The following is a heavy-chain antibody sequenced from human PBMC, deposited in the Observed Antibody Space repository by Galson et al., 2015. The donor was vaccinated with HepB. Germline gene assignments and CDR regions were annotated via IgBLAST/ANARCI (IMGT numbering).Heavy chain of an antibody. CDR3: ARDYDILTGNWFDP. CDR1: GYTFTAYY. CDR2: INPDTGGT. D-gene: IGHD3-9*01. J-gene: IGHJ5*02. Sequence: SVKVSCKASGYTFTAYYIHWVRQAPGQGLEWMGWINPDTGGTNYAQNFQDRFTMTRDTSISTAYMELTRLRPDDTAVYYCARDYDILTGNWFDPWGQGTLVTVSS. V-gene: IGHV1-2*02.